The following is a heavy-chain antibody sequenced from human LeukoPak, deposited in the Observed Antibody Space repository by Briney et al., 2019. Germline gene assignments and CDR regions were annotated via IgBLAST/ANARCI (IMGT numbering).Heavy chain of an antibody. CDR1: GFTFSDYY. V-gene: IGHV3-11*04. CDR3: ARRGSGYYAWAFDY. Sequence: GGSLRLSCAASGFTFSDYYMSWIRQTPGKGLEWVSYIRSNGSTMYYTGSVKGRFTISRDNAKNSLYLQMNSLRAEDTAVYYCARRGSGYYAWAFDYWGQGTLVTASS. J-gene: IGHJ4*02. CDR2: IRSNGSTM. D-gene: IGHD3-3*01.